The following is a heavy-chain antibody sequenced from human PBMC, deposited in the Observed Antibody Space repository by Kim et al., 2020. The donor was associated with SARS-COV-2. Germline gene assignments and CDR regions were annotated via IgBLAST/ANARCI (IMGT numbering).Heavy chain of an antibody. Sequence: GGSLRLSCAASGFTFDDYAMHWVRQAPGKGLECVSGISWNSGSIGYADSVKGRFTISRDNAKNSLYLQMNSLRAEDTALYYCAKADTADYYGMDVWGQGTTVTVSS. J-gene: IGHJ6*02. CDR2: ISWNSGSI. CDR3: AKADTADYYGMDV. D-gene: IGHD5-18*01. CDR1: GFTFDDYA. V-gene: IGHV3-9*01.